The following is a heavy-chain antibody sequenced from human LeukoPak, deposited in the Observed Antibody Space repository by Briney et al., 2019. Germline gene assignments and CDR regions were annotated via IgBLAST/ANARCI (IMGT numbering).Heavy chain of an antibody. CDR1: GYSFTSYW. CDR2: IYPGDSDT. J-gene: IGHJ6*03. V-gene: IGHV5-51*01. CDR3: ASNSGGSWNYYYDYYMDV. Sequence: GEALQISCKGSGYSFTSYWIGWVRQMPGKGLEWMGIIYPGDSDTRYSPSFQGQVTISADKSISTAYLQWSSLKASDTAMYYCASNSGGSWNYYYDYYMDVWGKGTTVTVSS. D-gene: IGHD2-15*01.